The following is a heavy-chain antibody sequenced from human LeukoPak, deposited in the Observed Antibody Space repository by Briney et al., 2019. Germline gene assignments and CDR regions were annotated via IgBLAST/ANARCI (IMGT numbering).Heavy chain of an antibody. CDR2: IYYSGST. J-gene: IGHJ5*02. V-gene: IGHV4-30-4*01. CDR1: GGSISSGDYY. CDR3: ARSTDYYDSSGYHH. D-gene: IGHD3-22*01. Sequence: SQTLSLTCTVSGGSISSGDYYWSWIRQPPGKGLEWIGYIYYSGSTYYNPSLKSRVTISVDTSKNQLSLKLSSVTAADTAVYYCARSTDYYDSSGYHHWGRGTLVTVSS.